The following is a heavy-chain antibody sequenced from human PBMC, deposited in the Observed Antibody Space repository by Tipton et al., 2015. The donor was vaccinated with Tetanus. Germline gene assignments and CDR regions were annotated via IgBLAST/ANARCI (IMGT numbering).Heavy chain of an antibody. CDR3: ARVVIWFGAPPSPFDY. D-gene: IGHD3-10*01. V-gene: IGHV4-30-2*01. CDR2: IYHSGST. J-gene: IGHJ4*02. Sequence: TLSLTCAVSGGSISSGGYSWSWIRQPPGKGLEWIGYIYHSGSTYYNPSLKSRVTISVDRSKNQFSLKLISVTAADTAVYYCARVVIWFGAPPSPFDYWGQGTLVTVSS. CDR1: GGSISSGGYS.